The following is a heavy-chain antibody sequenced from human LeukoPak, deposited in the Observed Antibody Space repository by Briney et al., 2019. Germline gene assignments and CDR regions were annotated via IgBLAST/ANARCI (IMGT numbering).Heavy chain of an antibody. D-gene: IGHD2-2*01. CDR3: ARRQGCSSTSCPPDY. CDR2: IHPGDSDA. Sequence: GESLKISCRGSGYSFTTYWIGWVRQMPGKGLEWMGIIHPGDSDARYTPSFQGQVTMAVDKSMKAAYLQWSSLKASDTAMYYCARRQGCSSTSCPPDYWGQGTLVTVSP. J-gene: IGHJ4*02. CDR1: GYSFTTYW. V-gene: IGHV5-51*01.